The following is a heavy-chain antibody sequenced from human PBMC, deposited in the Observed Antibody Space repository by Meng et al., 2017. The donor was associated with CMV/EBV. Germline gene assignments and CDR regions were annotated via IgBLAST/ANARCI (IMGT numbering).Heavy chain of an antibody. Sequence: QVQLVQSGAEVKKPGSSVKVSCKASGGTFSSYAISWVQQAPGQGLEWMGGIIPIFGTANYAQKFQGRVTITADKSTSTAYMELSSLRSGDTAVYYCASAPTYNYYDSSGYFGYWGQGTLVTVSS. CDR1: GGTFSSYA. D-gene: IGHD3-22*01. CDR2: IIPIFGTA. V-gene: IGHV1-69*06. CDR3: ASAPTYNYYDSSGYFGY. J-gene: IGHJ4*02.